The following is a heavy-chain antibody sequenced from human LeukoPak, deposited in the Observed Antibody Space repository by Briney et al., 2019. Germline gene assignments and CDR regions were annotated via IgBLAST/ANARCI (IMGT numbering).Heavy chain of an antibody. D-gene: IGHD3-22*01. CDR2: ISAYNGNT. CDR1: GYTFTSYG. Sequence: ASVKVSCKASGYTFTSYGISWVRQAPGQGLERMGWISAYNGNTNYAQKLQGRVTMTTDTSTSTAYMELRSLRSDDTAVYYCVSYYDSSDYYLWDYWGQGTLVTVSS. CDR3: VSYYDSSDYYLWDY. J-gene: IGHJ4*02. V-gene: IGHV1-18*01.